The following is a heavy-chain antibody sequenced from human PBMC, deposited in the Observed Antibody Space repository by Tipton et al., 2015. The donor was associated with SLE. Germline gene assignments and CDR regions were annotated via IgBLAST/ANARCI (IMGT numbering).Heavy chain of an antibody. D-gene: IGHD2-15*01. CDR1: GFTFSSYG. J-gene: IGHJ4*02. CDR3: AKGIPFDCSGGSCTGDYFDY. CDR2: IWYDGSNK. V-gene: IGHV3-33*06. Sequence: SLRLSCAASGFTFSSYGMHWVRQAPGKGLEWVAVIWYDGSNKYYADSVKGRFTISRDNSKNTLYLQMNSLRAEDTAVYYCAKGIPFDCSGGSCTGDYFDYWGQGTLVTVSS.